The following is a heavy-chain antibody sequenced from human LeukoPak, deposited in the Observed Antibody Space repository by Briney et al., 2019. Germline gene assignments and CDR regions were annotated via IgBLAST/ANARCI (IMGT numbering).Heavy chain of an antibody. Sequence: GGSLRLSCSASGFSFSAYWMSWVRQAPGKGLEWVSAISGSGGSTYYADSVKGRFTISRDNSKNTLYLQMNSLRAEDTAVYYCAKEEAQQWLVRLFDYWAREPWSPSPQ. CDR3: AKEEAQQWLVRLFDY. CDR1: GFSFSAYW. D-gene: IGHD6-19*01. CDR2: ISGSGGST. V-gene: IGHV3-23*01. J-gene: IGHJ4*02.